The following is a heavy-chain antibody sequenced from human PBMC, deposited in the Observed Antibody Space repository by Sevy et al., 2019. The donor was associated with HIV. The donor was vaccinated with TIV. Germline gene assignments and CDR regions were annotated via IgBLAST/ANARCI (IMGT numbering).Heavy chain of an antibody. J-gene: IGHJ4*02. V-gene: IGHV3-21*01. CDR1: GFTFSSYS. CDR3: ARGVGVVGGVIDS. D-gene: IGHD3-10*01. CDR2: ISSRNIYI. Sequence: GGSLRLSCAASGFTFSSYSMNWVRQAPGKVLEWVSSISSRNIYIYYVDSVKGRFTISRDNAKNSLDLQMNSLRAEDTAVYYCARGVGVVGGVIDSWGQGTLVTVSS.